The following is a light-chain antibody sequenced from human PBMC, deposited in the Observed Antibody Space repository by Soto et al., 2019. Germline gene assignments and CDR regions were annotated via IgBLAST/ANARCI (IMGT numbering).Light chain of an antibody. CDR1: QSVSRW. J-gene: IGKJ5*01. Sequence: DIQMTQSPSTLSSSLVDRFTITCRASQSVSRWLAWYQQKPGKAPKILIYEASSLERGVPSRFSASGSGTEFTLTISSLQPEDFAVYYCQQYGSSPRFGQGTRLEI. V-gene: IGKV1-5*01. CDR2: EAS. CDR3: QQYGSSPR.